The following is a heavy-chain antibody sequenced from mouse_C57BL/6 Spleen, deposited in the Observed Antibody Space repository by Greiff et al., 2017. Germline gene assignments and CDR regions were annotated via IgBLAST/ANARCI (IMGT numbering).Heavy chain of an antibody. CDR3: AKPSNWDWYFDV. Sequence: VQLQQSGPGLVQPSQSLSITCTVSGFSLTSYGVHWVRQSPGKGLEWLGVIWRGGSTDYNASFMSRLSITKDNSTSQVFFKMNSLQADDSAIYYCAKPSNWDWYFDVWGTGTTVTVSS. J-gene: IGHJ1*03. CDR2: IWRGGST. D-gene: IGHD4-1*01. V-gene: IGHV2-5*01. CDR1: GFSLTSYG.